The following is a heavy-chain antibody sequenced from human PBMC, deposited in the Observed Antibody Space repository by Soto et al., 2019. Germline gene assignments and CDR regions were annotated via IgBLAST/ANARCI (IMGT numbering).Heavy chain of an antibody. J-gene: IGHJ3*02. CDR2: IWYDGSNK. CDR1: GFTFSSYG. CDR3: ARVPDDYVWGSYRYSNDAFDI. Sequence: QVQLVESGGGVVQPGRSLRLSCAASGFTFSSYGMHWVRQAPGKGLEWVAVIWYDGSNKYYADSVKGRFTISRDNSKNTMFLQMNRLGAEDTAVYYCARVPDDYVWGSYRYSNDAFDIWGQGTMVTVSS. D-gene: IGHD3-16*02. V-gene: IGHV3-33*01.